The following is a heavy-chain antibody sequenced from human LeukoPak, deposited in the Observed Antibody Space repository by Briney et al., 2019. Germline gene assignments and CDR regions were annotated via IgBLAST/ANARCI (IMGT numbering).Heavy chain of an antibody. D-gene: IGHD3-22*01. Sequence: GGSLRLSCAASGFTFSSYWMHWVRQAPGKGLVWVSRINTDGSSTSYADSVKGRFTISRDNAKNTVYLQMNSLRAEDTAVYYCAKGYSYYYDSNGYFDYWGQGTLVTVSS. J-gene: IGHJ4*02. CDR1: GFTFSSYW. CDR3: AKGYSYYYDSNGYFDY. CDR2: INTDGSST. V-gene: IGHV3-74*01.